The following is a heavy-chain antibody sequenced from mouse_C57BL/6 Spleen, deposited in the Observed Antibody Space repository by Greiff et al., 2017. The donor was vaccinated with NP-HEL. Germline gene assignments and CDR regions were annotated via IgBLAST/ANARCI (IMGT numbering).Heavy chain of an antibody. D-gene: IGHD2-5*01. CDR3: ARHYSNLYFDY. CDR2: IYPGDGDT. CDR1: GYAFSSSW. J-gene: IGHJ2*01. Sequence: VQLQQPGPELVKPGASVKISCKASGYAFSSSWMNWVKQRPGKGLEWIGRIYPGDGDTNYNGKFKGKATLTADKSSSTAYMQLSSLTSEDSAVYFCARHYSNLYFDYWGQGTTLTVSS. V-gene: IGHV1-82*01.